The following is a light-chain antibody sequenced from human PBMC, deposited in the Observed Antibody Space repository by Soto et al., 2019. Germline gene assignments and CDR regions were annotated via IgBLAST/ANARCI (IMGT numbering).Light chain of an antibody. CDR1: QSISSSF. V-gene: IGKV3D-20*02. Sequence: PGERASLSCGASQSISSSFLAWYQQKPGQAPRLLIYDASNRATGIPARFSGSGSGTYFTITISSLEPEDFAVYYCQQRSNWHPITFGRGTRLEI. J-gene: IGKJ5*01. CDR2: DAS. CDR3: QQRSNWHPIT.